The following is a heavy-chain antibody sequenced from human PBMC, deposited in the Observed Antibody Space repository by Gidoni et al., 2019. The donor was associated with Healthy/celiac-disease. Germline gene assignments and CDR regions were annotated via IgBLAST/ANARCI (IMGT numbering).Heavy chain of an antibody. CDR3: ARDGYGDYVSYFDY. Sequence: QVQLVESGGGLVKPGGSLRPSCAASGFTFSDYDMSWSSQAPGNGLDWFSYIRSSSRYTNYADSVKGRFTISRDNAKNSLYLQMNSLRAEDTAVYYCARDGYGDYVSYFDYWGQGTLVTVSS. V-gene: IGHV3-11*05. CDR2: IRSSSRYT. CDR1: GFTFSDYD. J-gene: IGHJ4*02. D-gene: IGHD4-17*01.